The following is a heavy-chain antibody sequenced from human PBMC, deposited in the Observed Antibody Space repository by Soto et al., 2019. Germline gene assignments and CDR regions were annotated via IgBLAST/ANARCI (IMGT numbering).Heavy chain of an antibody. Sequence: VQLVESGGGVVQPGGSLRLSCATSGFIFSTYGMQWVRQSPGEGLEWVAVMANDGSYQYYADSVKGRFSISRDTSKNTLYLQMDSMRREDTAVYYCARSIGGSSYYPPDYWGQGTLVTVSS. D-gene: IGHD2-15*01. J-gene: IGHJ4*02. V-gene: IGHV3-30*03. CDR3: ARSIGGSSYYPPDY. CDR1: GFIFSTYG. CDR2: MANDGSYQ.